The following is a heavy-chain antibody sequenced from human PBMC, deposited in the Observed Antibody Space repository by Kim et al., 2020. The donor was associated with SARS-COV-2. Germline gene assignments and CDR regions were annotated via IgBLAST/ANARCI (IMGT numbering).Heavy chain of an antibody. Sequence: ASVKVSCKASGYIFTSSDINWVRQAPGQGLEWMGWMNPDSGNTGYAQKFQGRFTMTRNTSINTGYMELSSLKSDDTAVYYCARGANWYRFWGQGTPVTV. J-gene: IGHJ5*01. CDR3: ARGANWYRF. CDR1: GYIFTSSD. CDR2: MNPDSGNT. V-gene: IGHV1-8*02.